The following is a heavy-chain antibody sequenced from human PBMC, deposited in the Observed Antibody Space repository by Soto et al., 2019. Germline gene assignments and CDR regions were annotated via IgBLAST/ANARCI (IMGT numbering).Heavy chain of an antibody. CDR1: GFSFSSYY. Sequence: EVQLVEAEGAVVQPGESLRLSCAASGFSFSSYYMHWVRQVPGKGLVWVSRIHSDGSTATYADSVRGRFAISRHNTKNTLYLEMNSLRAEDTAVYFCATTYGSNTHSLNWGQGPLVTVST. D-gene: IGHD4-17*01. CDR2: IHSDGSTA. V-gene: IGHV3-74*01. CDR3: ATTYGSNTHSLN. J-gene: IGHJ4*02.